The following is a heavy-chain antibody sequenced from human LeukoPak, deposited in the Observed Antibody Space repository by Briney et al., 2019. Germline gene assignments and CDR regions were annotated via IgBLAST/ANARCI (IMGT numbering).Heavy chain of an antibody. CDR1: GFTFSSYG. D-gene: IGHD3-10*01. CDR2: ISYDGSNK. V-gene: IGHV3-30*18. J-gene: IGHJ4*02. Sequence: GGSLRLSCAASGFTFSSYGMHWVRQAPGKGLEWVAVISYDGSNKYYADSVKGRFTISRDNSKNTLYLQMNSLRAEDTAVYYCAKDGLRFGELLYSDYWGQGTLVTVSS. CDR3: AKDGLRFGELLYSDY.